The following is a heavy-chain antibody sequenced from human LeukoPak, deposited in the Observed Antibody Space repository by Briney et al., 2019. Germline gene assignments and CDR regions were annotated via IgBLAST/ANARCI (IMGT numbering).Heavy chain of an antibody. V-gene: IGHV4-59*01. CDR3: AREKYGGSNDY. D-gene: IGHD1-26*01. Sequence: PSETLSLTCAVSGGSISGYYWSWIRQPPGKGLEWIGYIYYSGISNYNPSLKSRVTISVDTSNNQFSLRLSSVTAADTAMYYCAREKYGGSNDYWGQGTLVIVSS. J-gene: IGHJ4*02. CDR1: GGSISGYY. CDR2: IYYSGIS.